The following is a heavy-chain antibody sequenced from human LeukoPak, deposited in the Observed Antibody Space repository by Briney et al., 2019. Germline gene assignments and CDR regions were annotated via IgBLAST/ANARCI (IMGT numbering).Heavy chain of an antibody. J-gene: IGHJ6*03. D-gene: IGHD3-16*01. V-gene: IGHV4-39*01. CDR3: ARHASYYYYYMDV. CDR1: GGSISSSYYY. Sequence: TSETLSLTCTVSGGSISSSYYYWGWIRQPPGKGLEWIGSIYYSGSTYYSPSLKSRVTISVDTSKNQFSLKLSSVTAADTAICYCARHASYYYYYMDVWGKGTTVTVSS. CDR2: IYYSGST.